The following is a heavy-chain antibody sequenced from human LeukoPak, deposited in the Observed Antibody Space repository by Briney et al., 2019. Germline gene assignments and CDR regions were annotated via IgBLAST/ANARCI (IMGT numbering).Heavy chain of an antibody. Sequence: PGGSLGLSCAASEFTVSSNCMNWFRQAPGKGLECVSVIYSGGSTYYADSVKGRFTISRDNSKNTLYLQMNSLRAEDTAVYYCARARGRTSGFDSWGQGTLVTVSS. CDR2: IYSGGST. J-gene: IGHJ4*02. CDR3: ARARGRTSGFDS. D-gene: IGHD1-26*01. V-gene: IGHV3-53*01. CDR1: EFTVSSNC.